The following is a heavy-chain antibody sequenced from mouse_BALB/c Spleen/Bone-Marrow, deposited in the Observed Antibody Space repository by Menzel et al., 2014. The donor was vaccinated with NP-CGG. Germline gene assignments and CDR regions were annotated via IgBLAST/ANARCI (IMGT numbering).Heavy chain of an antibody. V-gene: IGHV14-1*02. Sequence: VQLQQSGAELVRPGALVKLSCKASGFNIKDYYMHWVKQRPEQGLEWIGWFDPENGNTIYDPKFQGKASITADTSSNTAYLQLSSLTSEDTAVYYCAGGNYRFAYWGQGTLVTVSA. CDR2: FDPENGNT. CDR3: AGGNYRFAY. D-gene: IGHD2-1*01. J-gene: IGHJ3*01. CDR1: GFNIKDYY.